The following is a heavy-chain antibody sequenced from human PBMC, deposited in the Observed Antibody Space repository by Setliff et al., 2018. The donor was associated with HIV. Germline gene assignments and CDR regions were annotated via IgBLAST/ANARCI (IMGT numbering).Heavy chain of an antibody. CDR3: AREDSVGGGFEY. CDR1: GGTFSTYG. D-gene: IGHD3-10*01. V-gene: IGHV1-69*10. CDR2: INPRSGFR. Sequence: SVKVSCKASGGTFSTYGISWVRQGPGQGLEWMGVINPRSGFRIYVQKIKGRVTMTWDTSTTTIYMELRSPTSDDTAVYYCAREDSVGGGFEYLGPGTLVTVSS. J-gene: IGHJ4*02.